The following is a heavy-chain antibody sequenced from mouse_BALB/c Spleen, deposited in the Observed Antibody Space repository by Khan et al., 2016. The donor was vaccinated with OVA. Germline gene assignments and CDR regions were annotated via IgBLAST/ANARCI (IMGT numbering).Heavy chain of an antibody. Sequence: EVELVESGGGLVQPAGSRKLSCAASGFTFSRFGMHWVRQAPEKGLEWVAYISSGSSTIYYADTVKGRFTISRDNPKNTLFLQMTSLRSEDTAMYYCGRDSDFDYWGQGTTVTVSS. V-gene: IGHV5-17*02. CDR2: ISSGSSTI. CDR1: GFTFSRFG. CDR3: GRDSDFDY. J-gene: IGHJ2*01.